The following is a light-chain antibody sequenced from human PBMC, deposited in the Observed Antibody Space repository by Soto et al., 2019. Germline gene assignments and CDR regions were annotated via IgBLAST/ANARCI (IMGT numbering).Light chain of an antibody. Sequence: QSALTQPASVYGSPGQSITISCTGTSSDIGAYNFVSWYQQHPGKAPKLMLYDVNIRPSGVSNRFSGSKSGTTASLTISGLQAEDEADYYCTSWTTSTTMIFGGGTKLTVL. CDR3: TSWTTSTTMI. J-gene: IGLJ2*01. CDR2: DVN. V-gene: IGLV2-14*03. CDR1: SSDIGAYNF.